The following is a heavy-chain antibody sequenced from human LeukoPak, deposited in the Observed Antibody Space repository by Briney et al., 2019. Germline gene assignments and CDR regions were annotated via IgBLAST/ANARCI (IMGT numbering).Heavy chain of an antibody. CDR3: SRPFFTQLLLDNWFDP. CDR1: GYSFTSYW. D-gene: IGHD5-18*01. CDR2: IYPGDSDT. V-gene: IGHV5-51*01. Sequence: GESLKISCKGSGYSFTSYWIGWVRQMPGKGLEWMGIIYPGDSDTRYSPSFQGQVTISVDTSISPAYLKWSSLKAADTAMYYCSRPFFTQLLLDNWFDPWGQGTLVTLSS. J-gene: IGHJ5*02.